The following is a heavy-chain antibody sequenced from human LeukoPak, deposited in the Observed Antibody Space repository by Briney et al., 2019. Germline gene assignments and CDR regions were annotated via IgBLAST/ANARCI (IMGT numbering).Heavy chain of an antibody. CDR2: IYYSGST. V-gene: IGHV4-39*01. D-gene: IGHD2-15*01. CDR3: ARQVGSVGSCYGDY. Sequence: SETLSLTCTVSGGSISSSSYYWGWIRQPPGKGLEWIGSIYYSGSTYYNPSLKSRVTISVDTSKNQFSLKLRSVTAADTAVYYCARQVGSVGSCYGDYWGQGTLGTV. CDR1: GGSISSSSYY. J-gene: IGHJ4*02.